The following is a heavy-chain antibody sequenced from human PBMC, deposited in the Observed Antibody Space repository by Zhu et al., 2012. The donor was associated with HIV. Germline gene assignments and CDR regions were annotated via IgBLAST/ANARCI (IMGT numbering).Heavy chain of an antibody. D-gene: IGHD3-22*01. CDR1: GGSISSGDYY. Sequence: QVQLQESGPGLVKPSQTLSLTCIVSGGSISSGDYYWSWIRQPPGKGLEWIGYIYYSGSTYYNPSLKSRVTISVDTSKNQFSLKLSSVTAADTAVYYCAREGIYDSSGFWFDPWGQGTLVTVSS. CDR3: AREGIYDSSGFWFDP. J-gene: IGHJ5*02. V-gene: IGHV4-30-4*08. CDR2: IYYSGST.